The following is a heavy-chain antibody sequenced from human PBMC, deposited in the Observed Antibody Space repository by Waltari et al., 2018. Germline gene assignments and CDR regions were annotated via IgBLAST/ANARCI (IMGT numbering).Heavy chain of an antibody. CDR1: GFNFSSYG. Sequence: QVQLVESGGGVVQPGRSLRLSCAASGFNFSSYGLPRVRQAPGKGLEWVAVIWYDGSNKYYADSVKGRFTISRDNSKNTLYLQMNSLRAEDTAVYYCARGSNDRRFGYWGQGTLVTVSS. CDR3: ARGSNDRRFGY. D-gene: IGHD1-1*01. V-gene: IGHV3-33*01. J-gene: IGHJ4*02. CDR2: IWYDGSNK.